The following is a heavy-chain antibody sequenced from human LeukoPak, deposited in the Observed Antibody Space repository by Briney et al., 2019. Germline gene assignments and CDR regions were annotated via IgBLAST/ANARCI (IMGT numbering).Heavy chain of an antibody. Sequence: SETLSLTCTVSGGSISSYYWTWLRQPAGKGLEWIGRIHTTGSTNYNPSLNSRVTMSVVTSKNQFARKLSSVTAADTAVYYCARQISLAGKAWCDYWGQGTLVTVSS. J-gene: IGHJ4*02. CDR2: IHTTGST. CDR3: ARQISLAGKAWCDY. D-gene: IGHD6-19*01. V-gene: IGHV4-4*07. CDR1: GGSISSYY.